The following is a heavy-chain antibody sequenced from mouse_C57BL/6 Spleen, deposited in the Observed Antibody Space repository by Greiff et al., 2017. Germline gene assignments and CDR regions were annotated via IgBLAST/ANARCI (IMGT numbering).Heavy chain of an antibody. J-gene: IGHJ4*01. D-gene: IGHD1-1*01. CDR2: ISSGGSYT. CDR1: GFTFSSYG. CDR3: AREAYYGSSPYYYAMDY. V-gene: IGHV5-6*01. Sequence: VQLKESGGDLVKPGGSLKLSCAASGFTFSSYGMSWVRQTPDKRLEWVATISSGGSYTYYPDSVKGRFTISRDNAKNTLYLQMSSLKSEDTAMYYCAREAYYGSSPYYYAMDYWGQGTSVTVSS.